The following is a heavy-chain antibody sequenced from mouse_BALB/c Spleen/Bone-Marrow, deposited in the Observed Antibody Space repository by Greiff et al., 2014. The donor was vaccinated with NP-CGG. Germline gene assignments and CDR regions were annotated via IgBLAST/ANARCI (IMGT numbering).Heavy chain of an antibody. D-gene: IGHD1-1*01. Sequence: LEESGAELAKPGASVKMSCKASGYTFTSYWMHWVKQRPGQGLEWIGYINPSTGYTEYNQKFKDKATLTADKSSSTAYMQLSSLTSEDSAVYYCAGYYGSGAWLAYWGQGTLVTVSA. CDR1: GYTFTSYW. V-gene: IGHV1-7*01. J-gene: IGHJ3*01. CDR2: INPSTGYT. CDR3: AGYYGSGAWLAY.